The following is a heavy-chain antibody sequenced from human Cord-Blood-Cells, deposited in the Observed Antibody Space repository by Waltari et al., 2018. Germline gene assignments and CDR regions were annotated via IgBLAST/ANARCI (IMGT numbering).Heavy chain of an antibody. CDR2: IYHSGNT. Sequence: QVQLQESGPGLVKPSETLSLTCAVSGYSISSGYSWGWIRQPPGKGLEWIGSIYHSGNTYYNPSLKSRVTISVDTSKNQFSLKLSSVTAADTAVYYCARDKDYYGSGSYYLHNWFDPWGQGTLVTVSS. J-gene: IGHJ5*02. V-gene: IGHV4-38-2*02. D-gene: IGHD3-10*01. CDR3: ARDKDYYGSGSYYLHNWFDP. CDR1: GYSISSGYS.